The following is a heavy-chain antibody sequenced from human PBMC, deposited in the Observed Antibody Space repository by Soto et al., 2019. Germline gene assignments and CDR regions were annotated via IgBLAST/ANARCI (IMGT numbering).Heavy chain of an antibody. CDR1: GFTVSSNY. CDR2: IYSGGST. J-gene: IGHJ4*02. V-gene: IGHV3-53*01. Sequence: GGSLRLSCAASGFTVSSNYMSWVRQAPGKGLEWVSVIYSGGSTYYADSVKGRFTISRDNSKNTLYLQMNSLRAEDTAVYYCAKGTVGSTLQPYYFDYWGQGTLVTVSS. D-gene: IGHD6-13*01. CDR3: AKGTVGSTLQPYYFDY.